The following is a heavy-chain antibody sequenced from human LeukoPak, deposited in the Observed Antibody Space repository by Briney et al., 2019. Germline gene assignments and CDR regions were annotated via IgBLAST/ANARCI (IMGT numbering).Heavy chain of an antibody. CDR2: INPNSGGT. V-gene: IGHV1-2*02. D-gene: IGHD2-2*01. CDR3: ARPYCSSTSCPEELFDP. J-gene: IGHJ5*02. Sequence: ASVKVSCKASGYTFTGYYMHWVRQAPGQGLEWMGWINPNSGGTNYAQKFQGRVTMTRDTSIGTAYMELSRLRSDDTAVYYCARPYCSSTSCPEELFDPWGQGTLVTVSS. CDR1: GYTFTGYY.